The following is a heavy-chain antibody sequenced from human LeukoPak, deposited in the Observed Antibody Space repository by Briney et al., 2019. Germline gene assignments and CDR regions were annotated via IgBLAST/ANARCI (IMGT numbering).Heavy chain of an antibody. D-gene: IGHD3-10*01. CDR3: ASAIGPGSPLDY. J-gene: IGHJ4*02. CDR2: INSDGSST. CDR1: GFTFSSYW. Sequence: GGSLRLSCAASGFTFSSYWMHWVRQAPGKGLVWVSRINSDGSSTSYADSVKGRFTISRDNAKNTLYLQMNSLRAEDTAVYYCASAIGPGSPLDYWGQGTLVTVSS. V-gene: IGHV3-74*01.